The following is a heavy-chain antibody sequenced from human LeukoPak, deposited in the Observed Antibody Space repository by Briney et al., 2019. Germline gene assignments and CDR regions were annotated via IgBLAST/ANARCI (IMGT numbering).Heavy chain of an antibody. D-gene: IGHD5-18*01. CDR1: GGTFSSYT. Sequence: SVKVSCKASGGTFSSYTISWVRQAPGQGLEWMGRIIPILGIANYAQKFQGRVTITADKSTSTAYMELSSLRSEDTAVYYCARVGANSYGLDYYYYYYMDVWGKGTTVTVS. J-gene: IGHJ6*03. CDR3: ARVGANSYGLDYYYYYYMDV. CDR2: IIPILGIA. V-gene: IGHV1-69*02.